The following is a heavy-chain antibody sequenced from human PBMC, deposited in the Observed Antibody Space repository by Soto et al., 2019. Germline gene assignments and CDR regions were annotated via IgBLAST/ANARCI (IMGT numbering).Heavy chain of an antibody. Sequence: PSETLSLTCTVSGGSISSGCYYWSWIRQHPGKGLEWIGYIYYSGSTYYNPSLKSRVTISVDTSKNQFSLKLSSVTAADTAVYYCARDYGGNSGLNWFDPWGQGTLVTVSS. CDR3: ARDYGGNSGLNWFDP. D-gene: IGHD4-17*01. J-gene: IGHJ5*02. CDR2: IYYSGST. CDR1: GGSISSGCYY. V-gene: IGHV4-31*03.